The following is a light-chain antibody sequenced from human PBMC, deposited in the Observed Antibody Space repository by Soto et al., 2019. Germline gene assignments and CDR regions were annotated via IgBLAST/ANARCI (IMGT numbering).Light chain of an antibody. CDR2: GDN. J-gene: IGLJ2*01. Sequence: QSVLTQPRSVSGAPGQRVTIPCTGSSSNIGSFYDVHWYQQLPGTVPKLLIYGDNNRPSGVPDRFSGSKSGTAASLAITGRQAEDEAAYYCQSYDNSLNHVVFGGGTELTVL. V-gene: IGLV1-40*01. CDR1: SSNIGSFYD. CDR3: QSYDNSLNHVV.